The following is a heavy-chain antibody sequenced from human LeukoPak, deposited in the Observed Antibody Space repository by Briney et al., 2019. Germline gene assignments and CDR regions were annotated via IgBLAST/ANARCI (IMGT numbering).Heavy chain of an antibody. CDR3: ARADPNASGYFYRFNWFDP. V-gene: IGHV4-59*01. J-gene: IGHJ5*02. Sequence: SETLSLTCTVSGGSINSYYWNWVRQPQGKGLEWIGNIYSSGSTDYDPSLKSRVTISLDTSKFQFSLRLNSVTAADTAVYYCARADPNASGYFYRFNWFDPWGQGTLVTVSS. CDR2: IYSSGST. CDR1: GGSINSYY. D-gene: IGHD3-10*01.